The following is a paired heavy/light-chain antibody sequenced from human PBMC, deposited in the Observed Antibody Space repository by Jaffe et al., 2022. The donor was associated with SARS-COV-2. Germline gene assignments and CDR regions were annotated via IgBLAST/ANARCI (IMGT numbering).Heavy chain of an antibody. CDR1: GFTFSNAW. Sequence: EVQLVESGGGLVKPGGSLRLSCAASGFTFSNAWMSWVRQAPGKGLEWVGRIKSKTDGGTTDYAAPVKGRFTISRDDSKNTLYLQMNSLKTEDTAVYYCTTGKVATIIGYYYYGMDVWGQGTTVTVSS. D-gene: IGHD5-12*01. J-gene: IGHJ6*02. CDR2: IKSKTDGGTT. V-gene: IGHV3-15*01. CDR3: TTGKVATIIGYYYYGMDV.
Light chain of an antibody. CDR3: QQYGSSRYT. Sequence: EIVLTQSPGTLSLSPGERATLSCRASQSVSSSYLAWYQQKPGQAPRLLIYGASSRATGIPDRFSGSGSGTDFTLTISRLEPEDFAVYYCQQYGSSRYTFGQGTKLEIK. V-gene: IGKV3-20*01. CDR2: GAS. CDR1: QSVSSSY. J-gene: IGKJ2*01.